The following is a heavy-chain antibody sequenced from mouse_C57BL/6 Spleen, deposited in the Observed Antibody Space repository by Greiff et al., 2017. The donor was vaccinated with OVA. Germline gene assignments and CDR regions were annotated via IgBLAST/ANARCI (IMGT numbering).Heavy chain of an antibody. D-gene: IGHD1-1*01. J-gene: IGHJ4*01. CDR1: GFSLTSYG. Sequence: VQLQESGPGLVQPSQSLSITCTVSGFSLTSYGVHWVRQPPGKGLEWLGVIWSGGSTDYNAAFISRLSISKDNSKSQVFFKMNSLQADDTAIYYSAKNGYYYGSSDYAMDYWGQGTSVTVSS. CDR2: IWSGGST. CDR3: AKNGYYYGSSDYAMDY. V-gene: IGHV2-4*01.